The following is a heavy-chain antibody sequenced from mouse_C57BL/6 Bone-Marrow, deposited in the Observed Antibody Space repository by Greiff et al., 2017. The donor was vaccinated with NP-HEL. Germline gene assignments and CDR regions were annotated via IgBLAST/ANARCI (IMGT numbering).Heavy chain of an antibody. V-gene: IGHV1-69*01. D-gene: IGHD1-1*01. CDR3: ARDYYGSSHWYFDV. Sequence: VQLQQPGAELVMPGASVKLSCKASGYTFTSYWMHWVKQRPGQGLEWIGEIDPSDSYTNYNQKFKGKSTLTVDKSSSTAYMQLSSLTSEDSAVYYRARDYYGSSHWYFDVWGTGTTVTVSS. J-gene: IGHJ1*03. CDR2: IDPSDSYT. CDR1: GYTFTSYW.